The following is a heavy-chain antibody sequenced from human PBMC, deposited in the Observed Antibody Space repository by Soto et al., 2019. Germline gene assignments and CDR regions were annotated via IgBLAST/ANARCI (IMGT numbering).Heavy chain of an antibody. V-gene: IGHV4-30-4*01. CDR1: GGSISSGDYY. CDR2: IYYSGST. D-gene: IGHD5-18*01. CDR3: ASSRGLQLWPSGRYYYYYGMDV. J-gene: IGHJ6*02. Sequence: SETLSLTCTVSGGSISSGDYYWSWIRQPPGKGLEWIGYIYYSGSTYYNPSLKSRVTISVDTSKNQFSLKLSSVTAADTAVYYCASSRGLQLWPSGRYYYYYGMDVWGQGTTVTVSS.